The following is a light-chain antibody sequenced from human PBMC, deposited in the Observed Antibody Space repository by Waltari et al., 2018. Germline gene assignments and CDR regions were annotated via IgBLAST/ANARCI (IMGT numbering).Light chain of an antibody. CDR2: EVS. CDR3: SSYTTSSAPGV. V-gene: IGLV2-14*01. J-gene: IGLJ1*01. Sequence: QSALTQPASVSGSPGQSITISCSGTDSDVGAFDFVSWYQQHPGKAPHLIIYEVSNRPSGISSRFSAAKSGNTASLTISGLQAEYEADYYCSSYTTSSAPGVFGTGTRVTVL. CDR1: DSDVGAFDF.